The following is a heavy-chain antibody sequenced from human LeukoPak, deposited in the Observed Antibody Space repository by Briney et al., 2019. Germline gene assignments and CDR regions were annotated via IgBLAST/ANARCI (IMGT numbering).Heavy chain of an antibody. V-gene: IGHV1-2*02. CDR1: GYSFTGHY. D-gene: IGHD7-27*01. Sequence: ASVKVSCKASGYSFTGHYMHWVRQAPGQGLEWMGWINPNSGGTNYAQKFQGRVTMTRDTSISTAYMELSRLRSDDTAVYYCARDSTGANDAFDIWDQGTMVTVSS. CDR2: INPNSGGT. CDR3: ARDSTGANDAFDI. J-gene: IGHJ3*02.